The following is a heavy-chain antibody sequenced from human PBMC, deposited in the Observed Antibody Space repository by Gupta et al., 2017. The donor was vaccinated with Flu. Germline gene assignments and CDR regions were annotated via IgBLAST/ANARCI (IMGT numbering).Heavy chain of an antibody. D-gene: IGHD3-10*01. CDR2: ISADTGDT. V-gene: IGHV1-3*01. Sequence: HWVRQAPVQRLEWMGWISADTGDTKNSQTSEGRVSITSDTPASSAYMELNSLTSEDTAVYYCTRLWTGGLDPWGQGTLVTVAS. J-gene: IGHJ5*02. CDR3: TRLWTGGLDP.